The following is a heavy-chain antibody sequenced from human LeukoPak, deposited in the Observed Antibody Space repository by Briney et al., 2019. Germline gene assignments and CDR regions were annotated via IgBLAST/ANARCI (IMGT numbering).Heavy chain of an antibody. V-gene: IGHV3-23*01. Sequence: PGGSLRLSCAASRFTFGTYAMAWVRQAPEKGLEWVSAITDDGSSTYYASSVNGRFTISRDNSRNTLSLQMNSLRADDTAVYFCAKEADSRWPDWGQGTLCTVSS. CDR2: ITDDGSST. J-gene: IGHJ4*02. CDR3: AKEADSRWPD. D-gene: IGHD6-13*01. CDR1: RFTFGTYA.